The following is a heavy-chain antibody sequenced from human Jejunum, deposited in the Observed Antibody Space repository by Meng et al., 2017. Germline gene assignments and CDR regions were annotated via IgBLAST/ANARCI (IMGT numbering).Heavy chain of an antibody. CDR1: GYRLSSYG. CDR3: ARASSSWFDP. J-gene: IGHJ5*02. CDR2: INTGNGNT. Sequence: ASVKVSCKASGYRLSSYGMHWVRQAPGQRLEWMGWINTGNGNTKHSQKFQGRVTITRDTSASTVYMELSSLRSEDTAVYYCARASSSWFDPWGQGTLVTVSS. V-gene: IGHV1-3*04. D-gene: IGHD6-13*01.